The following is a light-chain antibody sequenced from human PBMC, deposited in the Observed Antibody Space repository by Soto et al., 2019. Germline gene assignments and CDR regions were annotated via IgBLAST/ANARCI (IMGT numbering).Light chain of an antibody. Sequence: IQMTQSPASLSAYIGDRVTITCRASQGIGVRLAWFQQKPGKAPQYLIQSASTLASGVPSRFSGRGSGTDFILTITNLHPEDVATHYCLQVNSFPRTFGQGTKVDIK. V-gene: IGKV1-12*01. CDR1: QGIGVR. CDR2: SAS. CDR3: LQVNSFPRT. J-gene: IGKJ1*01.